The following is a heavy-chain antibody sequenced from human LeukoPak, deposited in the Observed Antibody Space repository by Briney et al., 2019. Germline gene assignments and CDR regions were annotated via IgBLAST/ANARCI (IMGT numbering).Heavy chain of an antibody. V-gene: IGHV3-48*04. Sequence: GGSLRLSCAGSGFSFSNYSMNWVRQAPGKGLEWVSYISTGSRTIYYADSVKGRFTISRDNAKNSLYLQMNSLRAEDTAVYYCARDGVTYSSSWYGNWFDPWGQGTLVTVSS. CDR3: ARDGVTYSSSWYGNWFDP. CDR2: ISTGSRTI. CDR1: GFSFSNYS. D-gene: IGHD6-13*01. J-gene: IGHJ5*02.